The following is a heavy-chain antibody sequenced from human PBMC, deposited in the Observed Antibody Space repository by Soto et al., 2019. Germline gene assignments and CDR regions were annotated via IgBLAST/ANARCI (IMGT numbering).Heavy chain of an antibody. J-gene: IGHJ4*02. CDR1: GFTFSSYA. D-gene: IGHD2-15*01. V-gene: IGHV3-23*01. CDR2: ISGNGGNT. Sequence: EVQLLESGGGLVQPGGSLRLSCAASGFTFSSYAMNWVRQAPGKGLEWVSGISGNGGNTYYVDAVRGRFTISRDNSKNTRHLQMSSLRVEDTAVYFGAKVKGCSGGRGYVLDYWGQGTLVTVSS. CDR3: AKVKGCSGGRGYVLDY.